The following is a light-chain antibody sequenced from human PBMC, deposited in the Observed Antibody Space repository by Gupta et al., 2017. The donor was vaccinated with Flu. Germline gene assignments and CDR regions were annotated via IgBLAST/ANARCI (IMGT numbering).Light chain of an antibody. CDR2: EVS. CDR3: SSYTSSSTPWV. CDR1: SSDFGGYNY. Sequence: QSALTQPASASGSPGQSITISCTGTSSDFGGYNYVSWYQQHPDKAPKLMIYEVSNRPSGVSNRFSGSNSGNTASLTISGLQAEDEADYYCSSYTSSSTPWVFGGGTKLTVL. V-gene: IGLV2-14*01. J-gene: IGLJ3*02.